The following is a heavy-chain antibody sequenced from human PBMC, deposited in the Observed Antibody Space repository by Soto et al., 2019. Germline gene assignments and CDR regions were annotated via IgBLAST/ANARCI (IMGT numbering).Heavy chain of an antibody. CDR2: VIPIFGTT. CDR3: ARRFIQGNGGNHDSFDI. CDR1: GGTFSNYA. Sequence: QVQLVQSGAEVKKPGSSVKVSCKASGGTFSNYAGSWVRQAPGQGLEWVGEVIPIFGTTPYAQKFQGRVTITADESTNTAYMELSSLRSEDTAVYYCARRFIQGNGGNHDSFDIWGQGTMVTVSS. D-gene: IGHD2-15*01. V-gene: IGHV1-69*01. J-gene: IGHJ3*02.